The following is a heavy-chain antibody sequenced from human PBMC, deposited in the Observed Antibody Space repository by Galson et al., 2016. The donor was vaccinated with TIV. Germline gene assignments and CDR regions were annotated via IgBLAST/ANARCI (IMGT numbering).Heavy chain of an antibody. J-gene: IGHJ6*02. D-gene: IGHD2-21*01. Sequence: SLRLSCAASGLIVTDNSMTWVRQAPGKGLEWVALIYDDGKKMYADSVQGRFTITRDSSKNVLYLQMTSLGGEDTAVYFCARDRRHCGNECFLRYYYGMDVWGQGTTVTVSS. CDR3: ARDRRHCGNECFLRYYYGMDV. CDR2: IYDDGKK. CDR1: GLIVTDNS. V-gene: IGHV3-66*02.